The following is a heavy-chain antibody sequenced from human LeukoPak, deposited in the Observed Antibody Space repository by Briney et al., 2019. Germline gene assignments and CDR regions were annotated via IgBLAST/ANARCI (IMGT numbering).Heavy chain of an antibody. CDR2: IRSKGNSYAT. V-gene: IGHV3-73*01. J-gene: IGHJ4*02. D-gene: IGHD2-15*01. CDR1: GFTFSAST. CDR3: TRHEDCSGASCYSPHDY. Sequence: TGGSLRLSCAASGFTFSASTMHWVRQASGKGLEWVGRIRSKGNSYATAYAASVKGRFTISRDDSKNTAYLQMNSLKTEDTAVYYCTRHEDCSGASCYSPHDYWGQGTLVTVSS.